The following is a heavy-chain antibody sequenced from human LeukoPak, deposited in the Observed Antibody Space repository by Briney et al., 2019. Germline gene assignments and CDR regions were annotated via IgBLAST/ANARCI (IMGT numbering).Heavy chain of an antibody. V-gene: IGHV1-46*01. J-gene: IGHJ3*02. CDR3: ARIRDGYNDAYDI. CDR2: INPGGGNT. CDR1: GYTFTGYY. Sequence: GASVKVSCKASGYTFTGYYMHWVRQAPGQGLEWMGLINPGGGNTNYAQNFQGRVTMTRDTSTSTVYMELSSLRPEDTAIYYCARIRDGYNDAYDIWGQGTVVTVPS. D-gene: IGHD5-24*01.